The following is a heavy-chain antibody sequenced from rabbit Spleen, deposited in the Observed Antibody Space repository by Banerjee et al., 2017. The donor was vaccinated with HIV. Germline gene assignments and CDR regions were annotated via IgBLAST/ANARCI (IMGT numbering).Heavy chain of an antibody. CDR3: ARDPDGGVSGYQFDL. D-gene: IGHD1-1*01. CDR1: GFSLSSYE. V-gene: IGHV1S45*01. J-gene: IGHJ4*01. CDR2: MRNVNGGST. Sequence: QEQLEESGGGLVKPEGSLTLTCKASGFSLSSYEMSWVRQAPGKGLEWIACMRNVNGGSTYYANWAKGRFTISKTSSTTVTLQMTSLTVADTATYFCARDPDGGVSGYQFDLWGPGTLVTVS.